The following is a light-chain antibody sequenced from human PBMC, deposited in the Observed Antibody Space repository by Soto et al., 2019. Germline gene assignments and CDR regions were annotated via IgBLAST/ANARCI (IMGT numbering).Light chain of an antibody. V-gene: IGKV1-39*01. Sequence: DIQMTQSPSSLPASVGDRVTITCRASQSIGKYLSWFQQTPGNAPKLLIYAASGLQSGVPSRFSGSGSGTDFTLTINSLQREDFATYYCQQTYNTPLTFGGGTKVDIK. CDR1: QSIGKY. CDR2: AAS. J-gene: IGKJ4*01. CDR3: QQTYNTPLT.